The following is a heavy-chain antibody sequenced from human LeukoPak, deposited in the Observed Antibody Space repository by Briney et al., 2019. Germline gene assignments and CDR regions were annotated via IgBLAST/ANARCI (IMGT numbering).Heavy chain of an antibody. D-gene: IGHD3-10*01. Sequence: PSETLSLTCAVSGYSISSGYYWGWIRQPPGKGLEWIGSIYHSGSTYYNPSLKSRVTISVDTSKNQFSLKLSSVTAAGTAVYYCARSAWFGEFVDYWGQGTLVTVSS. CDR3: ARSAWFGEFVDY. V-gene: IGHV4-38-2*01. CDR1: GYSISSGYY. CDR2: IYHSGST. J-gene: IGHJ4*02.